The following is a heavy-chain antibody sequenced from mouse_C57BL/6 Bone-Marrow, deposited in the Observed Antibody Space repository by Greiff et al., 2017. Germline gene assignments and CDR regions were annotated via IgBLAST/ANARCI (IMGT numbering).Heavy chain of an antibody. Sequence: QVQLQQPGAELVKPGASVKLSCKASGYTFTSYWMHWVKQRPGQGLEWIGRIHPSDSDTNYNQKFKGKATLTVDKSCSTAYMQLSSLTSEDSAVYYCAIETNWDSMDYWGQGTSVTGSS. D-gene: IGHD4-1*01. V-gene: IGHV1-74*01. CDR3: AIETNWDSMDY. CDR2: IHPSDSDT. J-gene: IGHJ4*01. CDR1: GYTFTSYW.